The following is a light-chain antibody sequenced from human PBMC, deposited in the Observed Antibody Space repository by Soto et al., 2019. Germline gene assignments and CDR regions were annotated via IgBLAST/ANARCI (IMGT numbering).Light chain of an antibody. CDR1: QSLLHRNGYNY. J-gene: IGKJ4*01. Sequence: DIVLTQSPLSLPVSPGEPASISGRSSQSLLHRNGYNYLDWYLQKPGQSPQLLIHLGSNRASGVPDRFSGSGSGTDFTLKISRVEAEDVGVYYCMQALQTPLTFGGGTKLEIK. CDR3: MQALQTPLT. CDR2: LGS. V-gene: IGKV2-28*01.